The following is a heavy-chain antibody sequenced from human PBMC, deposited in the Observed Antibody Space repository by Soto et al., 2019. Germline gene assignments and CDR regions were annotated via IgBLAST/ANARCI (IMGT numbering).Heavy chain of an antibody. Sequence: GESLKISCKGSGYSFTSYWIGWVRQMPGKGLEWMGIIYPGDSDTRYSPSFQGQVTISADKSISTTYLQWSSLKASDTAMYYCASLGYCSGGSCYDGGGGGYYGMDVWGQGTTVTVSS. V-gene: IGHV5-51*01. CDR1: GYSFTSYW. CDR2: IYPGDSDT. CDR3: ASLGYCSGGSCYDGGGGGYYGMDV. D-gene: IGHD2-15*01. J-gene: IGHJ6*02.